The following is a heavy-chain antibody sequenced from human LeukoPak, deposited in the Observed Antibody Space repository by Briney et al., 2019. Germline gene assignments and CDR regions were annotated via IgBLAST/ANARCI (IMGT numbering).Heavy chain of an antibody. CDR2: IYYSGST. J-gene: IGHJ6*02. Sequence: SETLSLTCTVSGGSISSSSYYWSWIRQPPGEGLEWIGYIYYSGSTNYNPSLKSRVTISVDTSKNQFSLRLSSVTAGDTAVYYCARVGGGNYYYYGMDVWGQGTTVTVSS. V-gene: IGHV4-61*05. D-gene: IGHD2-15*01. CDR1: GGSISSSSYY. CDR3: ARVGGGNYYYYGMDV.